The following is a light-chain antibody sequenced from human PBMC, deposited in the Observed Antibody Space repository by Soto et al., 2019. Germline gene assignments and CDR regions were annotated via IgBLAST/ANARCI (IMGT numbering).Light chain of an antibody. J-gene: IGKJ5*01. CDR2: GAS. V-gene: IGKV3-15*01. Sequence: EIVITQSPATLSVSPGERATLSFRASESVSSNLAWYQQRPGQAPRLVIYGASTRATGIPARFSGGGSGTEFTLTISSLQSEDFAVYYCQQYNSWPPITFGQGTRLQI. CDR1: ESVSSN. CDR3: QQYNSWPPIT.